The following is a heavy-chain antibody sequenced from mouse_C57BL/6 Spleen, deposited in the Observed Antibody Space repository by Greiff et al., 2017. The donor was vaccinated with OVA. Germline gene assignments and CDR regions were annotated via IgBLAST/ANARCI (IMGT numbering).Heavy chain of an antibody. V-gene: IGHV1-82*01. CDR3: AREEGYAGNVDY. CDR2: ISPGDGDT. CDR1: GYAFSSSW. J-gene: IGHJ2*01. D-gene: IGHD2-2*01. Sequence: QVQLQQSGPELVKPGASVKISCKASGYAFSSSWMNWVKQRPGKGLEWIGRISPGDGDTNYNGKFKGKATLTADKSSSTAYMQRSSLTSEDSAVYFCAREEGYAGNVDYWGQGTTLTVSS.